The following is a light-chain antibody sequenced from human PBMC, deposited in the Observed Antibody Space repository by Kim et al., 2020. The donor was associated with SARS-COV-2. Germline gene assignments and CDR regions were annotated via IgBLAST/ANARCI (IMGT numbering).Light chain of an antibody. CDR1: SGSIASTA. CDR3: QSYDSSNRV. CDR2: EDN. Sequence: GKTVTISSPRSSGSIASTAVQWYQQRPGSAPSTVIYEDNQRPSGVPVRFSGSSDSSSNAASLTISGLKTEDEADYYCQSYDSSNRVFGGGTQLTVL. V-gene: IGLV6-57*03. J-gene: IGLJ3*02.